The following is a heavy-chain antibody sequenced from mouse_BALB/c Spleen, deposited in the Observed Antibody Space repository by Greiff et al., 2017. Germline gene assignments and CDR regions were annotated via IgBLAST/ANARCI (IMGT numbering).Heavy chain of an antibody. Sequence: EVQLQQSGAELVKPGASVKLSCTASGFNIKDTYMHWVKQRPEQGLEWIGRIDPANGNTKYDPKFQGKATITADTSSNTAYLQLSSLTSEDTAVYYCARGSSYAHFDYWGQGTTLTVSS. V-gene: IGHV14-3*02. D-gene: IGHD1-1*01. CDR3: ARGSSYAHFDY. CDR2: IDPANGNT. CDR1: GFNIKDTY. J-gene: IGHJ2*01.